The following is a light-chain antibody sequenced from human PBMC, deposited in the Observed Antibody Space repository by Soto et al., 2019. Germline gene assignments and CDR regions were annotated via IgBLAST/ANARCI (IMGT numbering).Light chain of an antibody. V-gene: IGKV1-5*01. J-gene: IGKJ1*01. CDR3: QRYNSHST. CDR2: DAS. CDR1: QSISSW. Sequence: DIQMTQSPSTLSSSLGDRVTITCRASQSISSWLAWYQQKPGKAPKLLIYDASSLESGVPSRFSGSGSGTEFTLTISSMTPDDFATDDCQRYNSHSTFCQGTKVDIK.